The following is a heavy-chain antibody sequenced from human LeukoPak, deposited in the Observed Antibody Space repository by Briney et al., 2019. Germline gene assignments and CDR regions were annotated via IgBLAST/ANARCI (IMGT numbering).Heavy chain of an antibody. D-gene: IGHD2-21*01. CDR1: GFTFSSYS. CDR3: ARAEGPYCGGDCYSPFDY. J-gene: IGHJ4*02. V-gene: IGHV3-21*01. CDR2: ISSSSSYI. Sequence: GGSLRLSCAASGFTFSSYSMNWVRQAPGKGLEWGLSISSSSSYIYYADSVKGRFTISRDNAKNSLYLQMNSLRAEDTAVYYCARAEGPYCGGDCYSPFDYWGQGTLVTVSS.